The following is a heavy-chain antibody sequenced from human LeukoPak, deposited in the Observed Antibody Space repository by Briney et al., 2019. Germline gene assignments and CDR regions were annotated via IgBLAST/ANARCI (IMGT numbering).Heavy chain of an antibody. D-gene: IGHD3-22*01. CDR2: ISGSGGST. CDR3: ARVVVKKPSYYYNYMDV. CDR1: GFTFSSYA. V-gene: IGHV3-23*01. Sequence: GGSLRLSCAVSGFTFSSYAMSWVRQAPGKGLEWVSAISGSGGSTYYADSVKGRFTISRDNSKNTLYLQMNSLRAEDTAVYYCARVVVKKPSYYYNYMDVWGKGTTVTVSS. J-gene: IGHJ6*03.